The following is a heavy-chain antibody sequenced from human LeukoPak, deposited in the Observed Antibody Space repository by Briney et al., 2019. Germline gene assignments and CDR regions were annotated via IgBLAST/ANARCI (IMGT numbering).Heavy chain of an antibody. V-gene: IGHV3-23*01. CDR2: ISGSGGST. D-gene: IGHD3-22*01. CDR3: ANDLRFTMIVVEPN. Sequence: GGSLRLSCAASGFTFSSYAMSWVRQAPGKGLEWVSAISGSGGSTYYADSVKGRFTISRDNSKNTLYLQMNSLRAEATAVYYCANDLRFTMIVVEPNWGQGTLVTVSS. CDR1: GFTFSSYA. J-gene: IGHJ4*02.